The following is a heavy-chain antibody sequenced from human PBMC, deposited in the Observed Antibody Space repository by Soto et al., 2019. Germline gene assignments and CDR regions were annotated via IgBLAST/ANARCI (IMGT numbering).Heavy chain of an antibody. D-gene: IGHD6-19*01. J-gene: IGHJ3*02. V-gene: IGHV4-39*07. CDR2: IYYSGST. CDR1: GGSISSSSYY. CDR3: ARDSGWIDAFDI. Sequence: SETLSLTCTVSGGSISSSSYYWGWIRQPPGKGLEWIGSIYYSGSTYYNPSLKSRVTISVDTSKNQFSLKLISVTAADTAVYYCARDSGWIDAFDIWGQGTMVTVSS.